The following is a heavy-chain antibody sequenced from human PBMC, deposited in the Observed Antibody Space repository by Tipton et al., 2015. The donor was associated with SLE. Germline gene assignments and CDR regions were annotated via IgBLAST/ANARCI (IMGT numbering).Heavy chain of an antibody. CDR2: MNQDGNEK. V-gene: IGHV3-7*01. J-gene: IGHJ6*02. Sequence: SLRLSCVASGFTFSSYWMSWVRQAPGKGLEWVANMNQDGNEKYYVDSVKGRFTISRDNAKNSLFLQMNSLRAEDTAVYYCARGTYESWSVRGMDVWGQGTTVIVSS. D-gene: IGHD3-3*01. CDR3: ARGTYESWSVRGMDV. CDR1: GFTFSSYW.